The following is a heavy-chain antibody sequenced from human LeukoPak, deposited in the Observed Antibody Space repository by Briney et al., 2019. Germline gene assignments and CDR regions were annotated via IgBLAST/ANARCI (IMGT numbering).Heavy chain of an antibody. V-gene: IGHV1-18*01. CDR3: ARDLEYYYDSSGPGVDY. CDR2: ISAYNGNT. D-gene: IGHD3-22*01. Sequence: ASVKVPCKASGYTFTSYGISWVRQAPGQGLEWMGWISAYNGNTNYAQKLQGRVTMTTDTSTSTAYMELRSLRSDDTAVYYCARDLEYYYDSSGPGVDYWGQGTLVTVSS. CDR1: GYTFTSYG. J-gene: IGHJ4*02.